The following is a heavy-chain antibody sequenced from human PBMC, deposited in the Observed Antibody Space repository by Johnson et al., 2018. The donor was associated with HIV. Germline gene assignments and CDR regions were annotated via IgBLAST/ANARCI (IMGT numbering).Heavy chain of an antibody. Sequence: QMQLVESGGGLVQPGGSLRLSCAASGFTVSSNYMSWVRQAPGKGLEWVAVISYDGSNKYYADSVKGRFTISRDNSKNTLYLQMNSLRAEDTAVYYCASIDAFDIWGQGTMVTVSS. J-gene: IGHJ3*02. CDR1: GFTVSSNY. CDR2: ISYDGSNK. CDR3: ASIDAFDI. V-gene: IGHV3-30*03.